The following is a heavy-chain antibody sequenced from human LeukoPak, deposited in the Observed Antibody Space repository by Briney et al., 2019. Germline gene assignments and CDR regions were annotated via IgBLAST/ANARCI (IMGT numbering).Heavy chain of an antibody. D-gene: IGHD2-2*01. CDR2: ISSRTNTI. Sequence: PGGSLRLSCAASGFTFSSYSMNWVRQAPGKGLEWVSYISSRTNTIYYADSVKGRFTISRDNAKNSLYLQMNRLRDEDTAVYYCARETSAAAFDYWGQGTLVTVSS. CDR3: ARETSAAAFDY. J-gene: IGHJ4*02. CDR1: GFTFSSYS. V-gene: IGHV3-48*02.